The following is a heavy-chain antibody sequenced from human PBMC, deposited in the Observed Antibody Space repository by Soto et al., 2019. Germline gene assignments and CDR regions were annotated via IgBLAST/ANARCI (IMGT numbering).Heavy chain of an antibody. J-gene: IGHJ4*02. CDR2: INHSGST. V-gene: IGHV4-34*01. CDR3: ARGGRGYSFGYIDY. D-gene: IGHD5-18*01. Sequence: SETLSLTCTVYGGSFSGYSWSWIRQPPGKGLEWIGEINHSGSTNYNPSLKSRVTISIDTSKNQFSLKLSSVTAADTAVYYCARGGRGYSFGYIDYWGQGTLVTAPQ. CDR1: GGSFSGYS.